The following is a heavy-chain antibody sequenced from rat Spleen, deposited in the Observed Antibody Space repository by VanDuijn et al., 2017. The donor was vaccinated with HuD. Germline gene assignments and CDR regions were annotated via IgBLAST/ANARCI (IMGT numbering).Heavy chain of an antibody. D-gene: IGHD1-11*01. CDR3: ARHNYGGYPPFDY. CDR1: GFTFSDYA. J-gene: IGHJ2*01. CDR2: IIYDGSST. V-gene: IGHV5-17*01. Sequence: EVQLVESDGGLVQPGRSLKFSCAASGFTFSDYAMAWVRQAPKKGLEWVATIIYDGSSTYYRDSVKGRFTISRDNAKSTLYLQMDSLRSEDTATYYCARHNYGGYPPFDYWGQGVMVTVSS.